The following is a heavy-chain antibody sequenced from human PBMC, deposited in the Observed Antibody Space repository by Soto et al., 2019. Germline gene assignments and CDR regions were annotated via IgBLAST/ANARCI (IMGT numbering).Heavy chain of an antibody. J-gene: IGHJ4*02. D-gene: IGHD2-21*01. CDR2: ISSSSNYI. CDR1: GFTFSNAW. Sequence: GGSLRLSCAASGFTFSNAWMNWVRQAPGKGLEWVSSISSSSNYIYYADSVKGRFTISRDNAKNSLYLQMNSLRAEDTAVYYCARGYIAMDYWGQGTLVTVSS. CDR3: ARGYIAMDY. V-gene: IGHV3-21*01.